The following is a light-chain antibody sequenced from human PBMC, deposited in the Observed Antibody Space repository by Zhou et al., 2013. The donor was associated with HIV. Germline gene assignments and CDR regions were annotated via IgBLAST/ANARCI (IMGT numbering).Light chain of an antibody. CDR2: DAS. V-gene: IGKV3-11*01. CDR1: QSVSNS. CDR3: QQRSNWPPGLT. Sequence: IVLAQSPATLSLSPGERATLSCRVSQSVSNSVAWYQQKPGQAPRLLIYDASNRATGIPARFSGSGSGADFTLTISSLEPEDFAVYYCQQRSNWPPGLTFGGGTKVEI. J-gene: IGKJ4*01.